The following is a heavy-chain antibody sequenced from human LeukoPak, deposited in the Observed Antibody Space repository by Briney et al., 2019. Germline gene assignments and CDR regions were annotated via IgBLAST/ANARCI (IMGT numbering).Heavy chain of an antibody. CDR2: INPNSGGT. V-gene: IGHV1-2*02. D-gene: IGHD6-6*01. CDR3: ARAGRIAARPLDY. J-gene: IGHJ4*02. Sequence: ASVKVSCKASGYTFTGYYMHWVRQAPGQGLEWMGWINPNSGGTNYAQKFQGRVTMARDTSISTAYMELSRLRSDDTAVYYCARAGRIAARPLDYWGQGTLVTVSS. CDR1: GYTFTGYY.